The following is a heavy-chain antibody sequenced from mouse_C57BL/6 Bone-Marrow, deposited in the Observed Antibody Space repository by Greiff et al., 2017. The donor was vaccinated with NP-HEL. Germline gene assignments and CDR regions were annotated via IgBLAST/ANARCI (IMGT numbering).Heavy chain of an antibody. D-gene: IGHD1-1*01. J-gene: IGHJ3*01. CDR3: ARLNGSSSRWFAY. CDR1: GYTFTDYN. V-gene: IGHV1-18*01. Sequence: EVQLQQSGPELVKPGASVKIPCKASGYTFTDYNMDWVKQSHGKSLEWIGDINPNNGGTIYNQKFKGKATLTVDKSSSTAYMELRSLTSEDTAVYYCARLNGSSSRWFAYWGQGTLVTVSA. CDR2: INPNNGGT.